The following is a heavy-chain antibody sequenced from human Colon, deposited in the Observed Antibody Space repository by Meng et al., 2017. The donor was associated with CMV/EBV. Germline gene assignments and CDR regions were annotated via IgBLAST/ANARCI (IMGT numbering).Heavy chain of an antibody. V-gene: IGHV3-23*01. CDR2: ISGSGVTT. CDR3: AKGADFHDFWSGFAY. J-gene: IGHJ4*02. Sequence: SGFNFNDFGMTWVRQAPGKGLEGVSSISGSGVTTYYSDAVKGRFTISRDNSRNTLHLQINSLRADDTAVYYCAKGADFHDFWSGFAYWGQGAVVTVSS. CDR1: GFNFNDFG. D-gene: IGHD3-3*01.